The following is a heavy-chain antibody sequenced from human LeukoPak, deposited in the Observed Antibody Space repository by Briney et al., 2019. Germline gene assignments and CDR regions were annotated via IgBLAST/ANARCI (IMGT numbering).Heavy chain of an antibody. CDR2: ISWNSGSI. CDR3: AKDYGSGSYGLRYYFDY. D-gene: IGHD3-10*01. Sequence: PGGSLRLSCAASGFTFDDYAMHWVRQAPGKGLEWVSGISWNSGSIGYADSVKGRFTISRDNAKNSLYLQMNSLRAEDTAVYYCAKDYGSGSYGLRYYFDYWGQGTLVTVSS. V-gene: IGHV3-9*01. J-gene: IGHJ4*02. CDR1: GFTFDDYA.